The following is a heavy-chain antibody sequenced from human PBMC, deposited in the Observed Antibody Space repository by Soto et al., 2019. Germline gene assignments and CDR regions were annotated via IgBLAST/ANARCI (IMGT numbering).Heavy chain of an antibody. CDR2: LTGSSSNI. J-gene: IGHJ4*02. CDR3: ANGRATYGLLTHDY. CDR1: GFSFRNYA. Sequence: GGSLRLSCAASGFSFRNYAMSWVRQAPGKGLEWISTLTGSSSNIYYADSVKGRFAISRDNSRNTLYLQMNSLPAEDTAVYYCANGRATYGLLTHDYWGQGTLVTVSS. V-gene: IGHV3-23*01. D-gene: IGHD3-10*01.